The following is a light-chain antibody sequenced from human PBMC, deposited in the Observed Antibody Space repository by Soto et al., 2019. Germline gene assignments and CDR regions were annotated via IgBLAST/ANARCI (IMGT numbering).Light chain of an antibody. CDR3: CSSAPESTYV. CDR2: KGT. Sequence: QSALAQPASVSGSPGQSVTISCTGTSSDVGAYNSVSWYQQHPDKAPQLMIYKGTQRPAGVSNRFSCSTSGNAASLTISGLPAGDEADYCGCSSAPESTYVFGTGTKLTVL. J-gene: IGLJ1*01. CDR1: SSDVGAYNS. V-gene: IGLV2-23*01.